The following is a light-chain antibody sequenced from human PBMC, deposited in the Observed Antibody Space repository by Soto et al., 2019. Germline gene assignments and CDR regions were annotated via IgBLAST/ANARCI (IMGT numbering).Light chain of an antibody. CDR2: DIS. V-gene: IGLV2-11*01. J-gene: IGLJ2*01. CDR3: CSFAGSYTGA. CDR1: SSDLGSYNY. Sequence: QSVLTQPRSVSGSPGQSVTISCTGTSSDLGSYNYISWYQQRPGNAPKLMIYDISKRPSGVPDRFSGSKSGNTASLTISGLQVEDEAEYHCCSFAGSYTGAFGGGTKVTVL.